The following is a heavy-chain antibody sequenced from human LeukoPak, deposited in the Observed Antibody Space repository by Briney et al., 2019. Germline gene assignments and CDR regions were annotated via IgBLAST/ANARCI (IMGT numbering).Heavy chain of an antibody. V-gene: IGHV3-23*01. Sequence: GGSLRLSCTASGFTFSSYAMSWVRQAPGKGLEWVSAISGSGGSTYYADSAKGRFTISRDNSKNTLYLQMNSLRAEDTAVYYCAKLDGRVFDYWGQGTLVTVSS. D-gene: IGHD3-10*01. J-gene: IGHJ4*02. CDR1: GFTFSSYA. CDR3: AKLDGRVFDY. CDR2: ISGSGGST.